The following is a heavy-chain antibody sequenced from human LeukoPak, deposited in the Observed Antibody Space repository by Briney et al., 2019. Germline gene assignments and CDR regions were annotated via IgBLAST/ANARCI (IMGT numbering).Heavy chain of an antibody. CDR2: FKTNSGQV. J-gene: IGHJ4*02. CDR1: GFTFSDYA. CDR3: ARSVPDYTRFDY. Sequence: GGSLRLSRVASGFTFSDYAMNWVRQAPGKGLEWVSTFKTNSGQVYYAESVRGRFTISRDNSKNTVYLQMSSLRAEDTALYYCARSVPDYTRFDYWGQGALVTVST. V-gene: IGHV3-23*01. D-gene: IGHD4-11*01.